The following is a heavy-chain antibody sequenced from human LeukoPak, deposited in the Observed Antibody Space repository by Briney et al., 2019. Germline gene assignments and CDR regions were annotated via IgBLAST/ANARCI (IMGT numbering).Heavy chain of an antibody. Sequence: ASVKVSCKASGYTFTSYGISWVRQAPGQGLEWMGWISAYNGNTNYAQKLQGRVTMTTDTSTSTAYMELRSLRSDDTAVYYCARGDAIGWLRYCSGGSCLNAFDIWGQGTMVTVSS. CDR1: GYTFTSYG. D-gene: IGHD2-15*01. CDR2: ISAYNGNT. V-gene: IGHV1-18*01. J-gene: IGHJ3*02. CDR3: ARGDAIGWLRYCSGGSCLNAFDI.